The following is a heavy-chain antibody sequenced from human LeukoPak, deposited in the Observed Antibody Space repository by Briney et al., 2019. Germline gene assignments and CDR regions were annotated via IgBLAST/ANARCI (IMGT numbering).Heavy chain of an antibody. D-gene: IGHD3-3*01. J-gene: IGHJ6*03. CDR3: ARAEVTDFWSGYYHYYYYYYMDV. Sequence: GSSVKVSCKASGGTFSSNAISWVRQAPGQGLEWMGGIIPIFGTANYAQKFQGRVTITTDESTSTAYMELSSLRSEYTAVYYCARAEVTDFWSGYYHYYYYYYMDVWGKGTTVTVSS. V-gene: IGHV1-69*05. CDR1: GGTFSSNA. CDR2: IIPIFGTA.